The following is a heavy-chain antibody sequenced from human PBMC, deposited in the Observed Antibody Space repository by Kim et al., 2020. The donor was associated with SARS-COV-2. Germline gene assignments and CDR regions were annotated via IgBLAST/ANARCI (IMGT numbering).Heavy chain of an antibody. Sequence: GGSLRLSCGASGFTFSGSAMHWVRQASGKGLEWVGRIRSKANSYATGYVESVKGRFTISRDDSRNTAYLQMNSLKTEDTAVYYCTRVPGTTLDFWDAFDIWGQGTMDTVSS. CDR3: TRVPGTTLDFWDAFDI. CDR2: IRSKANSYAT. D-gene: IGHD1-1*01. J-gene: IGHJ3*02. V-gene: IGHV3-73*01. CDR1: GFTFSGSA.